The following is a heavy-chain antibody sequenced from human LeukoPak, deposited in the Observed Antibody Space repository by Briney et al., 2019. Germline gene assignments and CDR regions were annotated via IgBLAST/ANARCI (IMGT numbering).Heavy chain of an antibody. D-gene: IGHD5-12*01. CDR3: ARREYTGYIEY. CDR1: GGSINSYY. V-gene: IGHV4-59*08. Sequence: SETLSLTCTVSGGSINSYYWKWIRQPPGKGLEWIGNIYYSGSTNYNPSLKNRVTISVDTSKNQFSLRLSSVTAADTAVYYCARREYTGYIEYWGQGALVTVSS. J-gene: IGHJ4*02. CDR2: IYYSGST.